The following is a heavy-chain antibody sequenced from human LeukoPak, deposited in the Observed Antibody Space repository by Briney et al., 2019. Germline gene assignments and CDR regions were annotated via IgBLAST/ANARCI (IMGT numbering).Heavy chain of an antibody. D-gene: IGHD1-26*01. J-gene: IGHJ4*02. CDR2: IYSGGST. CDR3: ARVRPRVGAEYYFDY. CDR1: GFTVSSNY. Sequence: GGSLRLSCAASGFTVSSNYMSWVRQAPGKGLEWVSVIYSGGSTYYADSVKGRFTISRDNSKNTLYLQMNSLRAEDTAVYYCARVRPRVGAEYYFDYWGQGTQVTVSS. V-gene: IGHV3-53*01.